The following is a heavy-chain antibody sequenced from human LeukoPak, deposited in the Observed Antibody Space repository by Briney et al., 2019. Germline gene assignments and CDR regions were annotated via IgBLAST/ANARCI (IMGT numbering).Heavy chain of an antibody. CDR3: AREIRLDYYDSSGYYYRDAIDI. V-gene: IGHV4-59*01. D-gene: IGHD3-22*01. Sequence: PSETLSLTCTVSGGSISSYYWSWNRQPPGKGLEWIGYIYYSGSTNYNPSLKSRVTISVDTSKNQFSLKLSSVTAADTAVYYCAREIRLDYYDSSGYYYRDAIDIWGQGTMVTVSS. CDR2: IYYSGST. J-gene: IGHJ3*02. CDR1: GGSISSYY.